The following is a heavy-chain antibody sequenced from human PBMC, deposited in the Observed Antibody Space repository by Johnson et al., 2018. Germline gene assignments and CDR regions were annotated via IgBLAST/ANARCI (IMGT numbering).Heavy chain of an antibody. V-gene: IGHV4-59*01. CDR1: GGSISSYY. J-gene: IGHJ3*02. CDR2: IYYSGST. Sequence: QVQLQESGPGLVKPSETLSLTCTVSGGSISSYYWSWIRQPPGKGLEWIGYIYYSGSTNYNPSLKSRVTISVDTSKNQFSLTLSSVTAADTAVYYCARDHYDSSGLDAFDIWGQGTMVTVSS. D-gene: IGHD3-22*01. CDR3: ARDHYDSSGLDAFDI.